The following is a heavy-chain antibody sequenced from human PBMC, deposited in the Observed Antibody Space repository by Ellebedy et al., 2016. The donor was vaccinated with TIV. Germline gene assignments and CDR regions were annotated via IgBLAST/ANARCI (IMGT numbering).Heavy chain of an antibody. Sequence: GESLKISCVGTRITFSSHAVSWVRQAPGKGLEWVSAISDGGGRMYYAESVKGRFAISRDNSKNTVYLQMNSLRAEDTAVYYCARPTVPATICGACGMDVWGQGTTVIVSS. V-gene: IGHV3-23*01. D-gene: IGHD2-2*01. CDR1: RITFSSHA. J-gene: IGHJ6*02. CDR3: ARPTVPATICGACGMDV. CDR2: ISDGGGRM.